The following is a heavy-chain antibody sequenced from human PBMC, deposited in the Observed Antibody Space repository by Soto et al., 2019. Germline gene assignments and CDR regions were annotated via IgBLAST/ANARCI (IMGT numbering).Heavy chain of an antibody. J-gene: IGHJ1*01. CDR2: INHDGRST. Sequence: GGSLRLTCAASGFTFSSNAMSWVRQAPGKGLEWVSGINHDGRSTSYADSVKGRFTVSRDNAKNTLDLQMNSLRVEDTAIYYCARKAGSTYIPAEYFQHWGQGTPVTV. D-gene: IGHD1-26*01. CDR3: ARKAGSTYIPAEYFQH. V-gene: IGHV3-74*01. CDR1: GFTFSSNA.